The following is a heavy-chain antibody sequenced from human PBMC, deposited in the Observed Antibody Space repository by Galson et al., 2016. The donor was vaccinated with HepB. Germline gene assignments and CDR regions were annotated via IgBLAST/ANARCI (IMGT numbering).Heavy chain of an antibody. J-gene: IGHJ4*02. CDR1: GFTFNNYA. D-gene: IGHD3-22*01. CDR3: AKDRSGYHSWYFDY. V-gene: IGHV3-23*01. CDR2: IIGSGTST. Sequence: SLRLSCAASGFTFNNYAMNWVRQAPGKGLEWVSAIIGSGTSTYYADSVKGRFTTSRDNSKNTLYLQMNSLGAEDTAVYYCAKDRSGYHSWYFDYWGQGTLVTVSS.